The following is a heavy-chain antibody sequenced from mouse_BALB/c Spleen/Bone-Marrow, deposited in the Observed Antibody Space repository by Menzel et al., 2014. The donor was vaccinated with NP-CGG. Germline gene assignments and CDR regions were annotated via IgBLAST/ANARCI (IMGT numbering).Heavy chain of an antibody. CDR3: ARWGKLGRGYFDV. J-gene: IGHJ1*01. CDR2: IDPADGNT. CDR1: GFNIKDTY. V-gene: IGHV14-3*02. Sequence: VQLQQSGAELVKPGASVKLSCTASGFNIKDTYMHWVKQRPEQGLEWIGRIDPADGNTKYDPKFQGKATITADTSSNTAYLHLSSLTPEDTAVYYCARWGKLGRGYFDVWGAGTTVTVSS. D-gene: IGHD4-1*01.